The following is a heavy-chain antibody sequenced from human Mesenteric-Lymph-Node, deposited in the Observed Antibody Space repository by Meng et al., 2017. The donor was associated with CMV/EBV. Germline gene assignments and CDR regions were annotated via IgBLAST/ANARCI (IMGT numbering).Heavy chain of an antibody. CDR1: GFTFTSYA. Sequence: GESLKISCAASGFTFTSYAMSWVRQTPGKGLEWVANINPDGSVVNYADSVRGRFTISRENAKNSLYLQMNSLRVEDAAVYYCTTDGGYFRFDIWGQGTLVTVSS. J-gene: IGHJ5*02. V-gene: IGHV3-7*01. D-gene: IGHD3-22*01. CDR2: INPDGSVV. CDR3: TTDGGYFRFDI.